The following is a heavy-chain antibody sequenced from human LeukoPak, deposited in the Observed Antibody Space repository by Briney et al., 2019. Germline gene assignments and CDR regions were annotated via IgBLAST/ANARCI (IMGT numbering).Heavy chain of an antibody. CDR1: GGTFSSYA. D-gene: IGHD6-19*01. V-gene: IGHV1-69*13. J-gene: IGHJ6*03. CDR2: IIPIFGTA. Sequence: EASVKVSCKASGGTFSSYAISWVRQAPGQGLEWMGGIIPIFGTANYAQKFQGRVTITADESTSTAYMELSSLRSEDTAVYYCASPKGYSSGWSRYYYYMDVWGKGTTVIVSS. CDR3: ASPKGYSSGWSRYYYYMDV.